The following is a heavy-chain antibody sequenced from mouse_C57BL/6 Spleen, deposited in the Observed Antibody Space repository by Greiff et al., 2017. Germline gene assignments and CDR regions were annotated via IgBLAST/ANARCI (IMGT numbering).Heavy chain of an antibody. CDR3: ARKHVVDYAMDY. CDR2: ISSGSSTI. D-gene: IGHD1-1*02. Sequence: EVKLMESGGGLVKPGGSLKLSCAASGFTFSDYGMHWVRQAPEKGLEWVAYISSGSSTIYYADTVKGRFTISRDNAKNTLFLQMTSLRSEDTAMYYCARKHVVDYAMDYWGQGTSVTVSS. J-gene: IGHJ4*01. CDR1: GFTFSDYG. V-gene: IGHV5-17*01.